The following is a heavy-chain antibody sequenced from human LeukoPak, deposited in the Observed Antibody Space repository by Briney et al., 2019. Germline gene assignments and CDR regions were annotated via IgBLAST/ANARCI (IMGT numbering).Heavy chain of an antibody. D-gene: IGHD4-17*01. CDR1: GFTFSDYA. J-gene: IGHJ4*02. CDR3: AKDIGDYGDYPDF. Sequence: GRSLRLSRAASGFTFSDYAITCVRHAPGKGRGWVSTISISGGSAHSADCVKGWFTLSRDNSKNTLYLHMNSLRARDTAVFFCAKDIGDYGDYPDFWGQGTLVTVSS. CDR2: ISISGGSA. V-gene: IGHV3-23*01.